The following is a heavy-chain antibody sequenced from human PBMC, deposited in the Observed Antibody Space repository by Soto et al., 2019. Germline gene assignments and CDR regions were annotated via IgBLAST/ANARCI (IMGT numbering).Heavy chain of an antibody. D-gene: IGHD6-13*01. V-gene: IGHV4-39*01. CDR1: GGSISSSSYY. Sequence: SETLSLTCTVSGGSISSSSYYWGWIRQPPGKGLEWIGSIYYSGSTYYNPSLKSRVTISVDTSKNQFSLKLSSVTAADTAVYYCASDLYSSSTYYYYYGMDVWGQGTTVT. CDR3: ASDLYSSSTYYYYYGMDV. J-gene: IGHJ6*02. CDR2: IYYSGST.